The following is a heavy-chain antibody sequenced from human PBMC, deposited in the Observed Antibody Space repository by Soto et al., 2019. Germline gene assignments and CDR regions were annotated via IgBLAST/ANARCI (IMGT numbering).Heavy chain of an antibody. Sequence: KSSETLSLTCTVSGGSIISGGYYWSWIRQRPGKGLEWIGYIYNSGSTYYSSSLRSRLNISGDTSKNQFSLKLSSVTAADSAVYYCARAKGRSFFDYWGQGTLVTVSS. CDR2: IYNSGST. J-gene: IGHJ4*02. CDR3: ARAKGRSFFDY. D-gene: IGHD3-10*01. CDR1: GGSIISGGYY. V-gene: IGHV4-31*03.